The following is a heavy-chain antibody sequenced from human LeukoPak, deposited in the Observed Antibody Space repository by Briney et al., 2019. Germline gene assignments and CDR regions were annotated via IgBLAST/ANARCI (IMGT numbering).Heavy chain of an antibody. D-gene: IGHD6-6*01. CDR1: RFTFSSYA. J-gene: IGHJ4*02. V-gene: IGHV3-23*01. Sequence: PGGSLRLSCAASRFTFSSYAMSWVRQAPGKGLEWVSAISGSGGSTYYAGSVKGRFTISRDNSKNTLYLQMNSLRAEDTAVYYCAKDHWSIAARPFDYWGQGTLVTVSS. CDR2: ISGSGGST. CDR3: AKDHWSIAARPFDY.